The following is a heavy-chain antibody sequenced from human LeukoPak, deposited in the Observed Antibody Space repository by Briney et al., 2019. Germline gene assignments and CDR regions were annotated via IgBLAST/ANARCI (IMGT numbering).Heavy chain of an antibody. CDR3: ARGYGGDSGNGMDV. J-gene: IGHJ6*02. CDR1: GFTFSSYE. CDR2: ISGSGSTT. Sequence: GGSLRLSCAASGFTFSSYEMNWVRQAPGKGLEWVLYISGSGSTTYHADSVKGRFTISRDNAKKSLYLQMNNLRAEDTAVYYCARGYGGDSGNGMDVWDQGTTVTVSS. D-gene: IGHD4-23*01. V-gene: IGHV3-48*03.